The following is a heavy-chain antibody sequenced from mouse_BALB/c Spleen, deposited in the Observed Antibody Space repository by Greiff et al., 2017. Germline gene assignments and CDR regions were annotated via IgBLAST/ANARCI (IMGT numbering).Heavy chain of an antibody. J-gene: IGHJ4*01. Sequence: DVKLQESGPGLVKPSQSLSLTCSVTGYSITSDYAWNWIRQFPGNKLEWMGYISYSGSTSYNPSLKSRIPITRDTSKNQFFLQLNSVTTEDTATYYWAREAMITRAMDYWGQGTSVPGSS. D-gene: IGHD2-4*01. V-gene: IGHV3-2*02. CDR1: GYSITSDYA. CDR3: AREAMITRAMDY. CDR2: ISYSGST.